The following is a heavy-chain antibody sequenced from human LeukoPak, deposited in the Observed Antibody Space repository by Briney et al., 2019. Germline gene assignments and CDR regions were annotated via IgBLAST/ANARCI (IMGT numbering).Heavy chain of an antibody. Sequence: SVKVSCKASGGTFSSYAISWVRQAPGQGLEGMGRIIPILGIANYAQKFQGRVTITADKSTSTAYMELSSLRSEDTAVYYCARAGCSSTSCYTFLGYNSFDPWGQGTLVTVSS. J-gene: IGHJ5*02. CDR2: IIPILGIA. V-gene: IGHV1-69*04. D-gene: IGHD2-2*02. CDR3: ARAGCSSTSCYTFLGYNSFDP. CDR1: GGTFSSYA.